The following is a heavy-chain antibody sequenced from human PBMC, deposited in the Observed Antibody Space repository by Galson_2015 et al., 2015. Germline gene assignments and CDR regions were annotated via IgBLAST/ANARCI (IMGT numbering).Heavy chain of an antibody. CDR2: IRSKAYGGTT. CDR1: GFTFGDYA. J-gene: IGHJ4*02. CDR3: TRDLRTYYYDSSGYYYVVPGY. D-gene: IGHD3-22*01. V-gene: IGHV3-49*04. Sequence: SLRLSCAASGFTFGDYAMSWVRQAPGKGLEWVGFIRSKAYGGTTEYAASVKGRFTISRDDSKSIAYLQMNGLKTEDTAVYYCTRDLRTYYYDSSGYYYVVPGYWGQGTLVTVSS.